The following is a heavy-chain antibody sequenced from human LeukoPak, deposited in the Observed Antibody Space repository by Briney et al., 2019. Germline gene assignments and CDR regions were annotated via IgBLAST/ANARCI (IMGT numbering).Heavy chain of an antibody. J-gene: IGHJ6*03. CDR3: AKGPYYYYYMDV. Sequence: PGGSLRLSCAASGFTFDDYAVHWVRQAPGKGLEWVSGISWNSGSIGYADSVKGRFTISRDNAKNSLYLQMNSLRAEDTALYYCAKGPYYYYYMDVWGKGTTVTISS. V-gene: IGHV3-9*01. CDR2: ISWNSGSI. CDR1: GFTFDDYA.